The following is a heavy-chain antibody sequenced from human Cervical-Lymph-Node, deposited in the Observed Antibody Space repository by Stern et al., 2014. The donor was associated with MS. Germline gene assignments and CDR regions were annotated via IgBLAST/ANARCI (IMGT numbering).Heavy chain of an antibody. CDR2: IYYSGST. Sequence: QVQLQESGPGLVKPSETLSLTCTVSGGSISSSSYYWGWIRQPPGKGLEWIGSIYYSGSTYYKPSLKSRVTIYAATSHNHVVMQLSSVTAADTAVYYCARHLEWFGGYWGQGTLVTVSS. V-gene: IGHV4-39*01. J-gene: IGHJ4*02. CDR3: ARHLEWFGGY. CDR1: GGSISSSSYY. D-gene: IGHD3-10*01.